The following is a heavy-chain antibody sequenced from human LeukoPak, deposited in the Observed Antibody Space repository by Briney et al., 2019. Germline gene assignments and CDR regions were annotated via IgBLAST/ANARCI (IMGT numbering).Heavy chain of an antibody. Sequence: GGSLRLSCAASGFTFSNYAMSWVRQAPGKGLERVSAVTPSGGNTYYSDSVRGRFTISRDNSKSTLYLQMNSLRADDTAIYYCAKDQEHDGDYRLGVFDYWGQGTLVTVSS. CDR1: GFTFSNYA. V-gene: IGHV3-23*01. J-gene: IGHJ4*02. CDR3: AKDQEHDGDYRLGVFDY. D-gene: IGHD4-17*01. CDR2: VTPSGGNT.